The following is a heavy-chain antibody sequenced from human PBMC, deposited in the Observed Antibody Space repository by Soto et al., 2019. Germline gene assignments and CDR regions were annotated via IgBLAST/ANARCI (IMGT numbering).Heavy chain of an antibody. D-gene: IGHD2-8*02. CDR2: ISSNGGST. V-gene: IGHV3-64D*06. CDR3: VKDRGGVFSYYYSGMDV. J-gene: IGHJ6*02. Sequence: GGSLRLSCSASGFTFSSYAMHWVRQAPGKGLEYVSAISSNGGSTYYADSVKGRFTISRDNSKNTLYLQMSSLRAEDTAVYYCVKDRGGVFSYYYSGMDVWGQGTTVTVSS. CDR1: GFTFSSYA.